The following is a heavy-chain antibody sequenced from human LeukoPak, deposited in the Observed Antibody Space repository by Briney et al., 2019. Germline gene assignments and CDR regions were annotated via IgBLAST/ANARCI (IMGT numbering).Heavy chain of an antibody. V-gene: IGHV3-20*04. CDR3: ARTMAPPSLYGMDV. J-gene: IGHJ6*02. CDR1: GFTFDAYG. D-gene: IGHD4/OR15-4a*01. Sequence: AGGSLRLSCAASGFTFDAYGMSWVRQTPGKGLEWVSGINWNGGSTGYADSVKGRFTISRDNAKNSLYLQMNSLRAEDTAVYYCARTMAPPSLYGMDVWGQGTTVTVSS. CDR2: INWNGGST.